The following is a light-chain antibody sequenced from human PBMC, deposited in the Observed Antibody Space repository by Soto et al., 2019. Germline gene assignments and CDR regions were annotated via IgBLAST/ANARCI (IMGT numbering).Light chain of an antibody. Sequence: QAVVTQSPSASASLGASVKLTCTLSSGHSSYAIAWHQQQPEKDPRYLMKLNSDGSHSKGDGIPDRFSGSSSGPERYLTISSLQSEDEADYYCQTWGTGIQVFGGGTKLTVL. CDR1: SGHSSYA. J-gene: IGLJ2*01. CDR2: LNSDGSH. V-gene: IGLV4-69*01. CDR3: QTWGTGIQV.